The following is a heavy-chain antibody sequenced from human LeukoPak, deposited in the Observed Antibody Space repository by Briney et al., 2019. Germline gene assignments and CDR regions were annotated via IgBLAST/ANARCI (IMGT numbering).Heavy chain of an antibody. CDR3: AREASGYYDFWSGYSLNYYYYYMDV. V-gene: IGHV4-59*01. D-gene: IGHD3-3*01. CDR1: GGSISSYY. CDR2: IYYSGST. Sequence: SETLSLTCTVSGGSISSYYWSWIRQPPGKGLEWIGYIYYSGSTNYNPSLKSRVTISVDTSKNQFSLKLSSVTAADTAVYYCAREASGYYDFWSGYSLNYYYYYMDVWGKGTTVTVSS. J-gene: IGHJ6*03.